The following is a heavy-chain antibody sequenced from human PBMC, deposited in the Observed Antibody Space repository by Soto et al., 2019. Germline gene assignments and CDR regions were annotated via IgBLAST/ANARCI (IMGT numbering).Heavy chain of an antibody. CDR1: GGTFSSYA. D-gene: IGHD3-22*01. J-gene: IGHJ4*02. V-gene: IGHV1-69*13. CDR3: AREGDYYDSSGYLAPFDY. CDR2: IIPIFGTA. Sequence: SVKVSCTASGGTFSSYAISWVRQAPGQGLEWMGGIIPIFGTANYAQKFQGRVTITADESTSTAYMELSSLRSEDTAVYYCAREGDYYDSSGYLAPFDYWGQGTLVTVSS.